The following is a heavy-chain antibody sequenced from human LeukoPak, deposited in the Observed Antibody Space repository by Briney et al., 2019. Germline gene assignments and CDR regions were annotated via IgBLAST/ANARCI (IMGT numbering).Heavy chain of an antibody. D-gene: IGHD5-12*01. V-gene: IGHV3-23*01. J-gene: IGHJ3*02. CDR2: ISSTGSGT. CDR1: GFTFSSCA. Sequence: GGSLRLSCEASGFTFSSCAMSWVRQAPGKGLEWVSSISSTGSGTYYADSVKGRFTISRDNSKNTLYLQVISLRAEDTAVYYCAKGSYDYAFDIWGQGTMVTVSS. CDR3: AKGSYDYAFDI.